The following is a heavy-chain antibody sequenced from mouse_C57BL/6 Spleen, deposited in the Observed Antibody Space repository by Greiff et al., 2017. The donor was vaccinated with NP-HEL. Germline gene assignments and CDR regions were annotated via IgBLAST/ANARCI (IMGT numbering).Heavy chain of an antibody. Sequence: EVQLVESGGDLVKPGGSLKLSCAASGFTFSSYGMSWVRQTPDKRLEWVATISSGGSYTYYPDSVKGRFTISRDNAKNTLYLQMSSLKSEDTAMYYCARQGASLGRGRWYFDVWGTGTTVTVSS. CDR1: GFTFSSYG. D-gene: IGHD4-1*01. CDR2: ISSGGSYT. V-gene: IGHV5-6*01. CDR3: ARQGASLGRGRWYFDV. J-gene: IGHJ1*03.